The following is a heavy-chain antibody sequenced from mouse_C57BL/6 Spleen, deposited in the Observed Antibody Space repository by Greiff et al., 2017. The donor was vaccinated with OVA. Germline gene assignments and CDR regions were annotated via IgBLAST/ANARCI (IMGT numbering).Heavy chain of an antibody. Sequence: LVESGAELVKPGASVKISCKASGYAFSSYWMNWVKQRPGKGLEWIGQIYPGDGDTNYNGKFKGKATLTADKSSSTAYMQLSSLTSEDSAVYFCARQLRYRSHWYFDVWGTGTTVTVSS. CDR1: GYAFSSYW. CDR2: IYPGDGDT. CDR3: ARQLRYRSHWYFDV. D-gene: IGHD1-1*01. V-gene: IGHV1-80*01. J-gene: IGHJ1*03.